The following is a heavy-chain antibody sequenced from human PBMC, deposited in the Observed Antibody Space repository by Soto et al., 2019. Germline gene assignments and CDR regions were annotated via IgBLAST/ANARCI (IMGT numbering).Heavy chain of an antibody. J-gene: IGHJ6*01. Sequence: SVKVSCKASGGTFSSYAISWVRQAPGQGLEWMGGIIPIFGTANYAQKFQGRVTITADESTSTAYMALSSLRPEDTAVYYCARAPPDSGSGRQNYGRDVWGQGTTFVVS. CDR1: GGTFSSYA. V-gene: IGHV1-69*13. CDR3: ARAPPDSGSGRQNYGRDV. D-gene: IGHD3-10*01. CDR2: IIPIFGTA.